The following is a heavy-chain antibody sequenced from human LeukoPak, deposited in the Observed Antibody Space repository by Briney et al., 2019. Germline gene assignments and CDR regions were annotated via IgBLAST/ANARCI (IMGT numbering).Heavy chain of an antibody. Sequence: ASVMLSCKASGYTFTGSYMHWVRQAPGQGLEWVGRINPNSGGTRFAQKFQGSVTMTRDTSISTAYMKLSRLRSDNTAVYYCARGLENFDCWGQGTLVTVSS. CDR3: ARGLENFDC. D-gene: IGHD4-11*01. CDR1: GYTFTGSY. CDR2: INPNSGGT. J-gene: IGHJ4*02. V-gene: IGHV1-2*06.